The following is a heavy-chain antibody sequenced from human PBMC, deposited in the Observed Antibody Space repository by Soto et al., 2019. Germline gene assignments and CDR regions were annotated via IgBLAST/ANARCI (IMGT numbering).Heavy chain of an antibody. CDR2: IYPGDSDT. V-gene: IGHV5-51*01. J-gene: IGHJ4*02. CDR3: ASAYGSTNYFDY. CDR1: GYSFTSYW. D-gene: IGHD3-10*01. Sequence: GGPLKISCKGSGYSFTSYWIGWVRQMPGKGLEWVGIIYPGDSDTRYSPSFQGQVTISADKSNSTAYLQWSRLKASDTAMYYLASAYGSTNYFDYWGQGTLVTVSS.